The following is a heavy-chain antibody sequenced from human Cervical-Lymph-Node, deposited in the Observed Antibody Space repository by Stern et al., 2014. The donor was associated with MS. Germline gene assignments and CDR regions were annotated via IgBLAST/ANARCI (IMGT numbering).Heavy chain of an antibody. J-gene: IGHJ4*02. CDR3: ARHQAGIAGN. D-gene: IGHD6-13*01. CDR2: IIPILGTA. V-gene: IGHV1-69*01. Sequence: QVQLVESGAEVKKPGSSVKVSCKASGGAINSFDISWVRQAPGQGPEWLGDIIPILGTATFAQKFQGRVSFTADDSTNTAYMELSSLRSDDTAVYYCARHQAGIAGNWGQGTLVIVSS. CDR1: GGAINSFD.